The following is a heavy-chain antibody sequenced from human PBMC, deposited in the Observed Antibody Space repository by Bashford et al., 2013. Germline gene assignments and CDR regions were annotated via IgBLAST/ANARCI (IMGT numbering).Heavy chain of an antibody. J-gene: IGHJ4*02. Sequence: WVRQAPGQGLEWMGWINPKSGDTTYAQKFQGRVTMTRDTSINTAYMELNSLRSDDTAMYYCARVDGGEEYCSRVSCYDFDYWGQGTLVTVSS. CDR2: INPKSGDT. CDR3: ARVDGGEEYCSRVSCYDFDY. V-gene: IGHV1-2*02. D-gene: IGHD2-2*01.